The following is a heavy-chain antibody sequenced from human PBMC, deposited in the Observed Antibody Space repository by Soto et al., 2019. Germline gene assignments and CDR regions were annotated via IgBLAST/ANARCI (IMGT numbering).Heavy chain of an antibody. Sequence: ASVKVSCKASGYTFTSYAMHWVRQAPGQRLEWMGWINAGNGNTKYSQRFQGRVTITRDTSASTAYMELSSLRSEDTAVYYCASSAAPTYYYGMDVWGQGTTVTVSS. V-gene: IGHV1-3*01. CDR3: ASSAAPTYYYGMDV. J-gene: IGHJ6*02. CDR2: INAGNGNT. CDR1: GYTFTSYA. D-gene: IGHD6-13*01.